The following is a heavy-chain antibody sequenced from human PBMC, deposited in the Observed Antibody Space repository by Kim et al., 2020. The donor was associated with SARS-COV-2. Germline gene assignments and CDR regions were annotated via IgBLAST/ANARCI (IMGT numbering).Heavy chain of an antibody. D-gene: IGHD3-22*01. Sequence: SLKGRLTISVDTSRNQFSLKLSSVTAADTAVYYCAREGRYYYDSSGYYYYWGQGTLVTVSS. V-gene: IGHV4-34*01. CDR3: AREGRYYYDSSGYYYY. J-gene: IGHJ4*02.